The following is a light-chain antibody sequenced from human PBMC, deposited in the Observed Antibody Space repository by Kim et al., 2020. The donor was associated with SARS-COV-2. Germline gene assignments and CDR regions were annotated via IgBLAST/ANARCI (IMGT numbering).Light chain of an antibody. CDR3: QEYDRLGYT. J-gene: IGKJ2*01. CDR1: QSIARDH. CDR2: GAS. V-gene: IGKV3-20*01. Sequence: LSPGERATLSCRASQSIARDHLAWFQQKPGQAPRLLIYGASSRATGIPDRFSASESGTDFTLTISRLEPEDVAVYFCQEYDRLGYTFGQGTKLEI.